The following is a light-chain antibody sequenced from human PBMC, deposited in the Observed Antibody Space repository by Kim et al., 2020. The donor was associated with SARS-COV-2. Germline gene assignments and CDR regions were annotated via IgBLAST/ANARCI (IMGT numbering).Light chain of an antibody. CDR2: AAS. CDR3: LQDYNYPRT. Sequence: ASVGDRVILTCRASQGIRNDLGLYQQKPGKAPKLLIYAASSLESGVPSRFSGSGSGTDFTLTISSLQPEDFATYYCLQDYNYPRTFGQGTKVDIK. CDR1: QGIRND. J-gene: IGKJ1*01. V-gene: IGKV1-6*02.